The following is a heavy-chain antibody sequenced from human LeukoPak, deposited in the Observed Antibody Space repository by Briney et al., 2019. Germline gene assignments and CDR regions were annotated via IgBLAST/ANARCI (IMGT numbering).Heavy chain of an antibody. J-gene: IGHJ4*02. CDR3: AKNVRDTGTFDY. CDR2: MNPNSGNT. V-gene: IGHV1-8*01. Sequence: ASVKVSCKASGYTFTTYDINWVRQATGQGLEWMGWMNPNSGNTGYAQRFQGRVTMTRDTSISTAYMELNSLTSEDTAVYYCAKNVRDTGTFDYWGQGTLVTVSS. CDR1: GYTFTTYD. D-gene: IGHD5-18*01.